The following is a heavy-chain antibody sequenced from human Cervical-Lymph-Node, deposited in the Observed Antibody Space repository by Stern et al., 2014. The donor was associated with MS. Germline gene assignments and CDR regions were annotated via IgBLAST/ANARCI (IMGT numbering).Heavy chain of an antibody. J-gene: IGHJ4*02. D-gene: IGHD2-15*01. CDR3: ATRRGCSGGSCSSRSLDY. CDR1: GYTFTAYN. V-gene: IGHV1-2*06. CDR2: INPKSGVT. Sequence: QVQLVESGADVKKPGASVKVSCKASGYTFTAYNMHWLRQAPGQALEWMGRINPKSGVTNYAQKFQDRVTMTRVTSISTVYMELSRLRSNDTAMYYCATRRGCSGGSCSSRSLDYWGQGTLVTVSS.